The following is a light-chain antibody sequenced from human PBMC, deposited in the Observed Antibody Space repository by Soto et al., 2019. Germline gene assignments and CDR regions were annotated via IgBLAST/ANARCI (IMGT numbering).Light chain of an antibody. CDR3: ASWDDSLNGHV. CDR1: SSNIASNT. J-gene: IGLJ1*01. Sequence: QSVLTQPPSASGTPGQRVTVSCSGSSSNIASNTVNWNQQLPGTAPKLLIYSNDQRPSGVPDRFSASKSGTSASLAISGLQFEDEADYYCASWDDSLNGHVFGTGTKVTVL. CDR2: SND. V-gene: IGLV1-44*01.